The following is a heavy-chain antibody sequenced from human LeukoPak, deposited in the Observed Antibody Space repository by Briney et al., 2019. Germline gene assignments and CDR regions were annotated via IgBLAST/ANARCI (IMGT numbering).Heavy chain of an antibody. CDR3: ARPALYDSSGYYPPEFDY. J-gene: IGHJ4*02. CDR2: IKQDGSEK. D-gene: IGHD3-22*01. V-gene: IGHV3-7*01. CDR1: GFTFSSYW. Sequence: GGSLRLSCAASGFTFSSYWMNWARQAPGKGLEWVANIKQDGSEKYYVDSVKGRFTISRDNAKNSLYLQMNSLRAEDTAVYYCARPALYDSSGYYPPEFDYWGQGTLVTVSS.